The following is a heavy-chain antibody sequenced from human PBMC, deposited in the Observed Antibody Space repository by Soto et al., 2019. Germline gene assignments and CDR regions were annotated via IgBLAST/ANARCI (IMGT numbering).Heavy chain of an antibody. D-gene: IGHD6-13*01. CDR2: INHGGST. Sequence: QVQLQQWGAGLLKPSETLSLTCAVYGASFSTYYWNWIRQPPGKGLEWIGEINHGGSTNSNPSLKSRVTLSVDTSKNQLSLKLSSVTAADTAVYYCVRGVRSWPHNWCDPWGQGPLVTVSS. J-gene: IGHJ5*02. CDR3: VRGVRSWPHNWCDP. V-gene: IGHV4-34*01. CDR1: GASFSTYY.